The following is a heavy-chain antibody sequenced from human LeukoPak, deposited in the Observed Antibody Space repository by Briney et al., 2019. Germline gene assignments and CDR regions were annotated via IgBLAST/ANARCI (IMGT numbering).Heavy chain of an antibody. J-gene: IGHJ4*02. CDR3: AKAYSSSWYFDY. V-gene: IGHV3-23*01. CDR1: GFTFSSYA. D-gene: IGHD6-13*01. CDR2: ISGSDGRT. Sequence: GGSLRLSCAASGFTFSSYAMSWVRQAPGKGLEWVSGISGSDGRTYYADSVKGRFTISRDNSKNTLYLQMNSLRAEDTAVYYCAKAYSSSWYFDYWGQGTLVTVSS.